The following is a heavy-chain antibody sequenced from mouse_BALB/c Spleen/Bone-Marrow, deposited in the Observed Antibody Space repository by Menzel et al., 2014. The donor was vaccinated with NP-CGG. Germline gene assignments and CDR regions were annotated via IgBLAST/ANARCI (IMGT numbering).Heavy chain of an antibody. CDR3: ARSRDGYYGFAY. J-gene: IGHJ3*01. V-gene: IGHV1-9*01. CDR1: GYTFSGYW. Sequence: QVQLKQSGAELMKPGASVKISCKATGYTFSGYWIEWVKQRPGHGLEWIGGILPGSGSTNYNENFKGKATFTADTSSNTAYMQLSSLTSEDSAVYYCARSRDGYYGFAYWGQGTLVTVSA. D-gene: IGHD2-3*01. CDR2: ILPGSGST.